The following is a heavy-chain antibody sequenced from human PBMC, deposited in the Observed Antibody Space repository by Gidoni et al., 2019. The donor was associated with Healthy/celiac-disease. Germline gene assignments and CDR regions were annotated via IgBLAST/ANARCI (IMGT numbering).Heavy chain of an antibody. V-gene: IGHV1-2*02. CDR2: INPNSGGT. CDR1: GYTFTGYY. J-gene: IGHJ4*02. Sequence: QVQLVQSGAEVKKPGASVKVSCKASGYTFTGYYMHWVRQAPGQGLEWMGWINPNSGGTNYAQKFQGRVTMTRDTSISTAYMELSRLRSDDTAVYYCARSVHYDSSGRKGLCDYWGQGTLVTVSS. D-gene: IGHD3-22*01. CDR3: ARSVHYDSSGRKGLCDY.